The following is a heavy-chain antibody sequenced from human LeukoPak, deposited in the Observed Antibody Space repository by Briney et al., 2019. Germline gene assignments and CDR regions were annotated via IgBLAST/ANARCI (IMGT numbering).Heavy chain of an antibody. CDR2: IYTSGST. D-gene: IGHD2-2*01. CDR3: ARASTSWNWFDP. J-gene: IGHJ5*02. V-gene: IGHV4-61*02. CDR1: GGSISSGSYY. Sequence: SQTLSLTCTVSGGSISSGSYYWSWIRQPAGKGLEWIGRIYTSGSTNYNPSLKSRVTIPVDTSKNQFSLKLSSVTAADTAVYYCARASTSWNWFDPWGQGTLVTVSS.